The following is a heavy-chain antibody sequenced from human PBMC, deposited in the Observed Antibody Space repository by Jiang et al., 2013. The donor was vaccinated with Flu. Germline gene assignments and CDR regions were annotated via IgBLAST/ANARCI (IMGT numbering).Heavy chain of an antibody. CDR1: GYIFSNKY. CDR3: AKDPDRAGAFFDY. V-gene: IGHV1-2*02. D-gene: IGHD3-3*02. J-gene: IGHJ4*02. CDR2: INPKSGVT. Sequence: SGAEVKEPGASVKVSCRTSGYIFSNKYIHWVRQAPGQGLEWMGWINPKSGVTRYAQKFQGRVTLTTDTSTSTAYVELRRLIFDDTAVYYCAKDPDRAGAFFDYWGQGTQVAVSS.